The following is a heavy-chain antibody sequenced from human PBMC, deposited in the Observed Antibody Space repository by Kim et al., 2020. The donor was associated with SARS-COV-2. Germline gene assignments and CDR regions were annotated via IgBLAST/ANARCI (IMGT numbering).Heavy chain of an antibody. CDR1: GGTFSSYT. CDR3: ARDNGSIWYGRVDY. V-gene: IGHV1-69*04. J-gene: IGHJ4*02. Sequence: SVKDSCKASGGTFSSYTISWVRQAPGQGLEWMGRIIPILGIANYAQKFQGRVTITADKSTSTAYMELSSLRSEDTAVYYCARDNGSIWYGRVDYWGQGTLVTVSS. CDR2: IIPILGIA. D-gene: IGHD6-13*01.